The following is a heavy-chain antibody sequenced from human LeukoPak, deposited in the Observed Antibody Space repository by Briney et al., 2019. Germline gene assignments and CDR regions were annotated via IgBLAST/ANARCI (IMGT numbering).Heavy chain of an antibody. Sequence: PSETLSLTCAVSGGSISSSNWWSWVRQPPGKGLEWIGEIYHSGSTNYNPSLKSRVTMSVDASKNQFSLKLSSVTAADTAVYYCASLLNGGVSHWFDPWGQGTLVTVSS. V-gene: IGHV4-4*02. J-gene: IGHJ5*02. CDR2: IYHSGST. CDR3: ASLLNGGVSHWFDP. D-gene: IGHD7-27*01. CDR1: GGSISSSNW.